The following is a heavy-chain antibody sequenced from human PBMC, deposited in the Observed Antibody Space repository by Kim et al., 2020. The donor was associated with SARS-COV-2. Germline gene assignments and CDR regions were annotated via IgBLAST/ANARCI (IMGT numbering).Heavy chain of an antibody. CDR2: ISSSGSTI. Sequence: GGSLRLSCAASGFTFSSYEMNWVRQAPGKGLEWVSYISSSGSTIYYADSVKGRFTISRDNAKNSLYLQMNSLRAEDTAVYYCASYFVMGSYYYYYGMDVWGQGTTVTVSS. V-gene: IGHV3-48*03. CDR3: ASYFVMGSYYYYYGMDV. D-gene: IGHD3-9*01. CDR1: GFTFSSYE. J-gene: IGHJ6*02.